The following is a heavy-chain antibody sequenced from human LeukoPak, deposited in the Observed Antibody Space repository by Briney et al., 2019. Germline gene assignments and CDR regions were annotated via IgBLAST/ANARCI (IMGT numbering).Heavy chain of an antibody. CDR3: ASRVLKWEPDGDNWFDP. V-gene: IGHV4-31*03. CDR1: GGSISSGGYY. Sequence: PSETLSLTCTVSGGSISSGGYYWSWIRQHPGKGLEWIGYIYYSGSTNYNPSLKSRVTISVDTSKNQFSLKLSSVTAADTAVYYCASRVLKWEPDGDNWFDPWGQGTLVTVSS. J-gene: IGHJ5*02. D-gene: IGHD1-26*01. CDR2: IYYSGST.